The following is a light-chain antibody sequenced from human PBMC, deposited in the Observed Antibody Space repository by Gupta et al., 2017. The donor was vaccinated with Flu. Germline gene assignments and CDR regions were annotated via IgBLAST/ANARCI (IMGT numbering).Light chain of an antibody. V-gene: IGLV4-69*01. CDR3: QTWGTGIV. CDR1: SGHSSYS. J-gene: IGLJ3*02. Sequence: LSSGHSSYSIAWHQQQPEKGPRYLMNLRSDGSYSKGDGIPDRFSGSSSGSERYLTISSLQSEDEADYYCQTWGTGIVFGGGTKLTVV. CDR2: LRSDGSY.